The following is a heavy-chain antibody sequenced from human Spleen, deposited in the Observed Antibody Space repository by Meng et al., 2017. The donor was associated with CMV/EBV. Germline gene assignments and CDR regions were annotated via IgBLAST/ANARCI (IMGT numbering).Heavy chain of an antibody. D-gene: IGHD4-17*01. CDR2: VSAENGDT. V-gene: IGHV1-18*01. CDR1: GYNFDIYG. CDR3: ARAGAAVTTNFDF. Sequence: QIQLLQSGPELRRPGASVKVSCKASGYNFDIYGITWVRQAPGQGLEWVGWVSAENGDTDYGQKFQGRVTVTADTFTNTAYMEMRSLRSDDSAMYYCARAGAAVTTNFDFWGQGTLVTVSS. J-gene: IGHJ4*02.